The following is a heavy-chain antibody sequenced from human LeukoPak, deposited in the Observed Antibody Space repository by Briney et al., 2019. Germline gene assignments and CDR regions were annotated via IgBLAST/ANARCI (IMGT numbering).Heavy chain of an antibody. D-gene: IGHD1-26*01. CDR3: ARDLSGNYPEFDY. V-gene: IGHV4-34*01. Sequence: SETLSLTCAVYGGSFSGYYWSWIRQPPGKGLEWIGEINHSGSTNYNPSLKSRVTMSVDTSKNQFSLRLNSVTAADTAVYYCARDLSGNYPEFDYWGQGTLVTVSS. CDR2: INHSGST. CDR1: GGSFSGYY. J-gene: IGHJ4*02.